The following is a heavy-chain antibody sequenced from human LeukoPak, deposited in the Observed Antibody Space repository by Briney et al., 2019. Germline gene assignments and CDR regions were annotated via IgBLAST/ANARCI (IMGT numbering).Heavy chain of an antibody. V-gene: IGHV3-7*01. CDR3: ARDIVATRYYGMDV. CDR2: IEPDGSEK. CDR1: GFTFRDYW. D-gene: IGHD5-12*01. Sequence: GGSLRLSCAASGFTFRDYWMTWVRQAAGKGLEWVASIEPDGSEKYYADSVKGRFTLSRDNVENSLYLQMNTLRVDDTAVYYYARDIVATRYYGMDVWGQGTTVTVSS. J-gene: IGHJ6*02.